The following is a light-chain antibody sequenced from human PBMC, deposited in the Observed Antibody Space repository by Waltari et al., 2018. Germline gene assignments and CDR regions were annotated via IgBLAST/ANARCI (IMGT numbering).Light chain of an antibody. V-gene: IGLV2-8*01. CDR1: SSDVGLYKY. J-gene: IGLJ3*02. CDR2: EVS. Sequence: QSALTQPPSASGSPGQSVTISCTGTSSDVGLYKYVSWYQQHPGQAPHVLIFEVSKRPSGVPDRFSASKSANTASLTVSGLQAADEADYYCSSYAGSNTWVFGGGTKLTVL. CDR3: SSYAGSNTWV.